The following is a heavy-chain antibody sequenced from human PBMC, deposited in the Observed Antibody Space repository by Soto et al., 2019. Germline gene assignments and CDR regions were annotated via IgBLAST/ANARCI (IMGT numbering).Heavy chain of an antibody. Sequence: QVQVVQSGAEVKKTGASVKVYCKTSGYTFNNYHVHWVRQAPGQGLAWMGAINPNGGSTTYAQHLQGRVTMTSDSSTSTVYMEMGSLRSDDSAVYYCALPKNTLGGYNCWGQGTLGTVS. CDR1: GYTFNNYH. J-gene: IGHJ4*02. V-gene: IGHV1-46*02. CDR3: ALPKNTLGGYNC. D-gene: IGHD6-19*01. CDR2: INPNGGST.